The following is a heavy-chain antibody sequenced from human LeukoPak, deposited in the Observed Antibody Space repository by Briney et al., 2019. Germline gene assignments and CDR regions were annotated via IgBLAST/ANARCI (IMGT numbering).Heavy chain of an antibody. J-gene: IGHJ4*02. CDR2: IKQDGSEK. CDR1: GFTFSSYW. Sequence: PGGSLRLSCAASGFTFSSYWMSWVRQAPGKGLEWVANIKQDGSEKYYVDSVKGRFTISRDNAKNSLYLQMNSLRAEDTAVYYCARDRYCSSTSCLENFDYWGQGTLVTVSS. V-gene: IGHV3-7*01. D-gene: IGHD2-2*01. CDR3: ARDRYCSSTSCLENFDY.